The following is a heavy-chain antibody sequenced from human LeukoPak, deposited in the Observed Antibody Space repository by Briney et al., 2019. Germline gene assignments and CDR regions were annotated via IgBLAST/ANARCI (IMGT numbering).Heavy chain of an antibody. J-gene: IGHJ4*02. CDR1: GFTFSTYA. V-gene: IGHV3-30*18. Sequence: GGSLRLSCAASGFTFSTYAMHWVRQAPGKGLEWVAVTSYDGSNSYYADSVKGRFTIPRDNSENTLYLQMDSLRTEDTAVYYCAKQYRSRYYYDNSAYDYWGQGTLVTVSS. CDR3: AKQYRSRYYYDNSAYDY. D-gene: IGHD3-22*01. CDR2: TSYDGSNS.